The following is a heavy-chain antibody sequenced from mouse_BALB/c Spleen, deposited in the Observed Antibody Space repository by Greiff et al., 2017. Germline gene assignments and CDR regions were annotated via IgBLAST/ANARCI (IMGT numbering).Heavy chain of an antibody. CDR3: ARLNYGSSYNFDY. J-gene: IGHJ2*01. Sequence: EVQLQQSGPGLVKPSQSLSLTCSVTGYSITSGYYWNWIRQFPGNKLEWMGYISYDGSNNYNPSLKNRISITRDTSKNQFFLKLNSVTTEDTATYYCARLNYGSSYNFDYWGQGTTLTVSS. CDR2: ISYDGSN. D-gene: IGHD1-1*01. V-gene: IGHV3-6*02. CDR1: GYSITSGYY.